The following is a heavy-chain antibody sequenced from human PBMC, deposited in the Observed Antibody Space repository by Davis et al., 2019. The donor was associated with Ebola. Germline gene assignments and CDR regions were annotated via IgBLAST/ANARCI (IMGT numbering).Heavy chain of an antibody. CDR1: GFTFSSYG. J-gene: IGHJ4*02. CDR2: ISYDGSNK. D-gene: IGHD3-3*01. V-gene: IGHV3-30*18. Sequence: GESLKISCAASGFTFSSYGMHWVRQAPGKGLELVAVISYDGSNKYYGDPVKGRFTISRDNSKNMMYLEMNSLRAEDTAVYYCAKEPYYDFWSGPGGIEYWGQGTLVTVSS. CDR3: AKEPYYDFWSGPGGIEY.